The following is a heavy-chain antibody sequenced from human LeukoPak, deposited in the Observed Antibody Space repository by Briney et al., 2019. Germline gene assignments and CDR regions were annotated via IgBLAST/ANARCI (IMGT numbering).Heavy chain of an antibody. D-gene: IGHD3-22*01. Sequence: SVKVSCKASGGTFSSYAISWVRQAPGQGPEWMGGIIPIFGTANYAQKFQGRVTITADESTSTAYMELSSLRSEDTAVYYCARERYDSSGYYRPEYFQHWGQGTLVTVSS. CDR3: ARERYDSSGYYRPEYFQH. CDR1: GGTFSSYA. J-gene: IGHJ1*01. CDR2: IIPIFGTA. V-gene: IGHV1-69*13.